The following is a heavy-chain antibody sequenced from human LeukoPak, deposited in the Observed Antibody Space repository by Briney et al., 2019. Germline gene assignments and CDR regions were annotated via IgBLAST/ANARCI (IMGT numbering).Heavy chain of an antibody. D-gene: IGHD2-2*01. CDR1: GYTFTNYG. CDR3: ARDQQGEDIVVVPAAENWFDP. V-gene: IGHV1-18*01. CDR2: ISGYNGDT. J-gene: IGHJ5*02. Sequence: ASVKVSCKASGYTFTNYGISWVRQAPGQGLEWMGWISGYNGDTKYAQKLQGRVTMTTDTSTSTAYMELRSLRSDDTAVYYCARDQQGEDIVVVPAAENWFDPWGQGTLVTVSS.